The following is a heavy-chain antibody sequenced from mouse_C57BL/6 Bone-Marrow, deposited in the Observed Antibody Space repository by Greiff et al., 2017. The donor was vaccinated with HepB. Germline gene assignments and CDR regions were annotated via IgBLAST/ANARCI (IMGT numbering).Heavy chain of an antibody. V-gene: IGHV1-82*01. D-gene: IGHD3-3*01. CDR3: ASRGGELRYFDY. CDR1: GYAFSSSW. Sequence: QVQLQQSGPELVKPGASVKISCKASGYAFSSSWMNWVKQRPGKGLEWIGRIYPGDGDTNYNGKFKGKATLTADKSSSTAYLQLSSLTSEDSAVYFCASRGGELRYFDYWGQGTTLTVSS. CDR2: IYPGDGDT. J-gene: IGHJ2*01.